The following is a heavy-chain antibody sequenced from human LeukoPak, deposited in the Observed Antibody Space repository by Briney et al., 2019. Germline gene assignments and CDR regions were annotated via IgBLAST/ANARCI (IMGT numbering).Heavy chain of an antibody. CDR3: AREVHPPVVPAALFDY. J-gene: IGHJ4*02. D-gene: IGHD2-2*01. CDR1: GGTFSSYA. CDR2: IIPILGIA. V-gene: IGHV1-69*04. Sequence: GASVKVSCKASGGTFSSYAISWVRQAPGQGLEWMGRIIPILGIANYAQKFQGRVTITADKSTSTAYMELSSLRSEDTAVYYCAREVHPPVVPAALFDYWGQGTLVTVSS.